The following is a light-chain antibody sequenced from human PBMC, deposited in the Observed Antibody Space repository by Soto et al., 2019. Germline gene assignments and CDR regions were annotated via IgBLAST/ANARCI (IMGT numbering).Light chain of an antibody. V-gene: IGLV2-23*01. Sequence: QSALTQPASVSGSPGQSIPISCTGTSSDVGSYNLVSWYQQHPGKAPKLMLYEGSKRPSGVSNRFSGSKSGNTASLTISGLQAEDEADYYCCSYAGSRVFGGGTKLTVL. CDR2: EGS. CDR1: SSDVGSYNL. J-gene: IGLJ3*02. CDR3: CSYAGSRV.